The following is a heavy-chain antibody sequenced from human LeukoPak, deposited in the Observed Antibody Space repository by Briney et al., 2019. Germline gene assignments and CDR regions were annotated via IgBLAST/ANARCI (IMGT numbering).Heavy chain of an antibody. CDR2: IYYSGST. Sequence: SETLSLTCTVSGGSISSYYWSWIRQPPGKGLVWIGYIYYSGSTNYNPSLKSRVTISVDTSKNQFSLKLSSVTAADTAVYYCAREIVVVPAAIPGYYYMDVWGKGTTVTVSS. CDR3: AREIVVVPAAIPGYYYMDV. V-gene: IGHV4-59*01. D-gene: IGHD2-2*01. J-gene: IGHJ6*03. CDR1: GGSISSYY.